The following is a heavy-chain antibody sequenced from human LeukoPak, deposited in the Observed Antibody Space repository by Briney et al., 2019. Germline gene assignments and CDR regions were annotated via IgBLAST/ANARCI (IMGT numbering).Heavy chain of an antibody. CDR3: AVPSRFLEWDAFDI. D-gene: IGHD3-3*01. V-gene: IGHV1-8*01. CDR1: GYTFTSYD. J-gene: IGHJ3*02. Sequence: ASVKVSCKASGYTFTSYDTHWVRQATGQGLEWMGWMNPNSGNTGYAQKFQGRVTMTRNTSISTAYMELSSLRSEDTAVYYCAVPSRFLEWDAFDIYGQGTMATVSS. CDR2: MNPNSGNT.